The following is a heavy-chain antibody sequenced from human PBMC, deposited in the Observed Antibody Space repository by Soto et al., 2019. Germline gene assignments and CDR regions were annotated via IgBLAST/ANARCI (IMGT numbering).Heavy chain of an antibody. CDR2: IIPIFGTA. V-gene: IGHV1-69*05. D-gene: IGHD3-10*01. J-gene: IGHJ5*02. Sequence: QVQLVQSGAEVKKPGSSVKVSCKASGGTFSSYAISWVRQAPGQGLEWMGGIIPIFGTANYAQKFQGRVTITXXEXTXXAYMELSSLRSEDTAVYYCARGSPYGSGSYDWFDPWGQGTLVTVSS. CDR1: GGTFSSYA. CDR3: ARGSPYGSGSYDWFDP.